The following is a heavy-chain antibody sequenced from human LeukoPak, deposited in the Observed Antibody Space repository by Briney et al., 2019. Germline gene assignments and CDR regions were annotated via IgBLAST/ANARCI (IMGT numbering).Heavy chain of an antibody. CDR3: AKDRCSNGVGCYYYYMDV. Sequence: GGSLRLSCTASGFTFSNHGMNWVRQAPGKGLEWISYISSTSTDIYYVDSVKGRFTISRDSSKNILYLQMNSLRAEDTAVYYCAKDRCSNGVGCYYYYMDVWGKGTTVTISS. D-gene: IGHD2-8*01. CDR1: GFTFSNHG. V-gene: IGHV3-48*01. J-gene: IGHJ6*03. CDR2: ISSTSTDI.